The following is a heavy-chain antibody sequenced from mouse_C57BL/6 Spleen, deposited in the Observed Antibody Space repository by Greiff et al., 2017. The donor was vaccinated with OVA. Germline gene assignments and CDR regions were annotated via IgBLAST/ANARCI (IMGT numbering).Heavy chain of an antibody. D-gene: IGHD2-4*01. CDR2: FHPYNDDT. CDR1: GYTFTTYP. CDR3: ARGDDYGRAWFAY. Sequence: QVQLQQSGAKLVKPGASVKMSCKASGYTFTTYPIEWMKQNHGKSLEWIGNFHPYNDDTKYNEKFKGKATLTVEKSSSTVYLELSRLTSDDSAVYFCARGDDYGRAWFAYWGQGTLVTVSA. V-gene: IGHV1-47*01. J-gene: IGHJ3*01.